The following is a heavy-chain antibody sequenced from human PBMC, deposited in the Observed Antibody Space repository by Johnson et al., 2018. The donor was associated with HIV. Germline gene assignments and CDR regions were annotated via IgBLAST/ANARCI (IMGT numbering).Heavy chain of an antibody. D-gene: IGHD3-10*01. CDR3: ARDRGGPVRDDAFDI. CDR1: GFTFSSYA. Sequence: QVQLVESGGGVVQPGRSLRLSCAASGFTFSSYAMHWVRQAPGKGLEWVSVIYSGGSTYQADSVKGRFTISRDNSKNTLYLQMNSLRPEDTALYYCARDRGGPVRDDAFDIWGQGTMVTVSS. V-gene: IGHV3-NL1*01. J-gene: IGHJ3*02. CDR2: IYSGGST.